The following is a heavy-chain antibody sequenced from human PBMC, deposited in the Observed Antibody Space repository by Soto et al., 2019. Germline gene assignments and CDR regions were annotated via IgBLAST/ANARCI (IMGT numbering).Heavy chain of an antibody. D-gene: IGHD5-18*01. CDR3: ARDLRPYSYYYYGMEV. Sequence: VQLVESGGGVVQPGRSLRLSCAASGFTFSSYGMHWVRQAPGKGLEWVAVIWYDGSNKYYADSVKGRFTISRDNSKNTLYLQMNSLRAEDTAVYYCARDLRPYSYYYYGMEVWGQGTTVTVSS. CDR1: GFTFSSYG. V-gene: IGHV3-33*01. CDR2: IWYDGSNK. J-gene: IGHJ6*02.